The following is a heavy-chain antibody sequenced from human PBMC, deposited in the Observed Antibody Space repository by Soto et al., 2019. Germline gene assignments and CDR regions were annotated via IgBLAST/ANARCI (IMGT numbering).Heavy chain of an antibody. CDR2: IIPIFGTA. D-gene: IGHD2-2*02. CDR3: ARGDRSSTRCYTPHYYYGMDV. CDR1: GGTFISYA. V-gene: IGHV1-69*01. Sequence: GXSVKVSCKASGGTFISYAISWVRQAPGQGLEWMGGIIPIFGTANYAQKFQGRVTITADESTSTAYMELSSLRSEDTAVYYCARGDRSSTRCYTPHYYYGMDVCGQRTTVTVSS. J-gene: IGHJ6*02.